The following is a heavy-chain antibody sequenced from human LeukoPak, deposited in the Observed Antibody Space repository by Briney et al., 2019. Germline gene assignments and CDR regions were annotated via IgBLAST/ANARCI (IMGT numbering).Heavy chain of an antibody. CDR2: MSHDGSNK. CDR1: GFTFSSYG. Sequence: GGSLRLSCAASGFTFSSYGMHWVRQAPGKGLDWVAVMSHDGSNKQYADSVKGRFTISRDNSKNTLYLQMNSLRTEDTAEYYCAKDRYSGTYLQTGPCAHWGQGTLVAVSS. V-gene: IGHV3-30*18. CDR3: AKDRYSGTYLQTGPCAH. D-gene: IGHD1-26*01. J-gene: IGHJ4*02.